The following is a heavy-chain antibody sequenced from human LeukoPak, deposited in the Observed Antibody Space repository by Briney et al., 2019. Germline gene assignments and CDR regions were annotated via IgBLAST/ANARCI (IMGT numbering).Heavy chain of an antibody. V-gene: IGHV1-2*02. CDR1: GYTFTGYY. CDR2: INPISGDT. Sequence: GSVKVSCKASGYTFTGYYMHWVRQAPEQGLEWMGWINPISGDTNYAQKFQGRVTMTRDTSISTAYMELSRLTSDDTAVYYCARDQGIYCSSISCSVDYWGQGTLVTVSS. J-gene: IGHJ4*02. CDR3: ARDQGIYCSSISCSVDY. D-gene: IGHD2-2*01.